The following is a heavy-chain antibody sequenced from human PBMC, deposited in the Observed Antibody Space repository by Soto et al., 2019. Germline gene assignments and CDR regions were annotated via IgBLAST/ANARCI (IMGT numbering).Heavy chain of an antibody. CDR3: ARVLRYFDWLSTPYYYYYGMDV. CDR1: GYSFTSYW. D-gene: IGHD3-9*01. CDR2: IDPSDSYT. V-gene: IGHV5-10-1*01. Sequence: PGESLKISCKGSGYSFTSYWISWVRQMPGKGLEWMGRIDPSDSYTNYSPSFQGHVTISADKSISTAYLQWSSLKASDTAMYYCARVLRYFDWLSTPYYYYYGMDVWGQGTTVTVSS. J-gene: IGHJ6*02.